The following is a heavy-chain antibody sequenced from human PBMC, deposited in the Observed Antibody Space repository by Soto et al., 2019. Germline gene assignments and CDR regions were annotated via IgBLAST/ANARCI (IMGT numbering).Heavy chain of an antibody. Sequence: SDTLSLTCAVYGGSFSGYYWSWIRQPPGKGLEWIGEINHSGSTNYNPSLKSRVTISVDTSKNQFSLKVSSMTAADTAVYYCARVDTASDYWGQGTLVTVSS. CDR2: INHSGST. CDR1: GGSFSGYY. D-gene: IGHD5-18*01. J-gene: IGHJ4*02. CDR3: ARVDTASDY. V-gene: IGHV4-34*01.